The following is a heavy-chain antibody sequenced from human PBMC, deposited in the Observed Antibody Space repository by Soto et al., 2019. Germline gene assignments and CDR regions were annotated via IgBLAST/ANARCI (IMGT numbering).Heavy chain of an antibody. CDR1: GYTFTSYD. Sequence: APEKVSCKDSGYTFTSYDISWVRQAPGQGLEWVGWMNPNSGNTGYAQKVQGRVTMTRNTSISTAYMELSSLRSEDTAVYYCARSPRYYDSSGYYDHTDYWGQGTLVTVSS. J-gene: IGHJ4*02. D-gene: IGHD3-22*01. V-gene: IGHV1-8*01. CDR2: MNPNSGNT. CDR3: ARSPRYYDSSGYYDHTDY.